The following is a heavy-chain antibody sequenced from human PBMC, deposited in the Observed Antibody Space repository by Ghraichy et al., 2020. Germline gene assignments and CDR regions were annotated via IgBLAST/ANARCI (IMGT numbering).Heavy chain of an antibody. CDR2: IYTSGST. CDR3: ARRGEYCSSTSCYGDAFDI. J-gene: IGHJ3*02. V-gene: IGHV4-4*09. D-gene: IGHD2-2*01. CDR1: GGSIRSYY. Sequence: ETLSLTCTVSGGSIRSYYWSWIRQPPGKGLEWIGYIYTSGSTNYHPSLKSRVTISVDMSKNQFSLKLSSVTAADTAVYYCARRGEYCSSTSCYGDAFDIWGQGTMVTVSS.